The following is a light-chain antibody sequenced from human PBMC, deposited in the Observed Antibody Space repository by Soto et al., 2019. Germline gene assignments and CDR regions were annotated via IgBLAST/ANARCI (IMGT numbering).Light chain of an antibody. Sequence: QSVLTQPPSASGTPGQRVTISCSGSSSNIGSNYVYWYQQLPGTAPKLLIYRNNQRPSGVPDRFSGSESGTSASLAISGLRSEGEADYYCAAWDVSLSGGMFGGGTQLTVL. CDR1: SSNIGSNY. CDR2: RNN. CDR3: AAWDVSLSGGM. V-gene: IGLV1-47*01. J-gene: IGLJ7*01.